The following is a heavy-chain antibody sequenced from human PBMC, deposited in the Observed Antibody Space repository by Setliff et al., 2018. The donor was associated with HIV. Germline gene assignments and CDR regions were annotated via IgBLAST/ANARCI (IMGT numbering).Heavy chain of an antibody. CDR1: GASLNGYF. J-gene: IGHJ4*02. V-gene: IGHV4-34*01. CDR3: GRLSDTAMASFDS. D-gene: IGHD5-18*01. CDR2: IYKSGSA. Sequence: SETLSLTCALKGASLNGYFWSWIRQPPGKGLEWIGHIYKSGSANYSPSPKGRVTISADTSRNQFSLKLTSVTAADTAIYYCGRLSDTAMASFDSWGQGTLVTVS.